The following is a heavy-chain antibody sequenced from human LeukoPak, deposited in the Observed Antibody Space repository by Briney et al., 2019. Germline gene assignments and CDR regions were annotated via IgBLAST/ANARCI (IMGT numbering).Heavy chain of an antibody. J-gene: IGHJ4*02. D-gene: IGHD3-10*01. Sequence: GASVKVSCKASGYTFTGYYMHWVRQAPGQGLEWMGWINPNSGGTNYAQKFQGRVTMTRDTSISTAYMELSRLRSDDTAVYYCARGGITMVRGVIKPVDYWGQGTLVTVSS. CDR2: INPNSGGT. CDR1: GYTFTGYY. V-gene: IGHV1-2*02. CDR3: ARGGITMVRGVIKPVDY.